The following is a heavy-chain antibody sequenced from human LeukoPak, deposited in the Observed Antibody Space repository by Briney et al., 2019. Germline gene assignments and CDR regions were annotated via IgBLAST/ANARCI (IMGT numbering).Heavy chain of an antibody. CDR1: GYTFTGYY. V-gene: IGHV1-2*02. Sequence: ASVKVSCKASGYTFTGYYMHWVRQAPGQGLEWMGCINHDSGGTNYALKFQGRVTMTRDTSISTAYMELSRLRADDTAVYYCARASVVPAAMNAHNWFDPWGQGTLVTASS. J-gene: IGHJ5*02. CDR3: ARASVVPAAMNAHNWFDP. CDR2: INHDSGGT. D-gene: IGHD2-2*01.